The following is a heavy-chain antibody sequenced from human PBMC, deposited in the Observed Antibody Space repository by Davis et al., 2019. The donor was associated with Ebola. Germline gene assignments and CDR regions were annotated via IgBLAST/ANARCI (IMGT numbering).Heavy chain of an antibody. Sequence: GESLKISCAASGFTFSSYSMNWVRQAPGKGLEWVSYISSSSSTIYYADSVKGRFTISRDNAKNSLYLQMNSLRDEDTAVYYCATDYGFYYYYGMDVWGKGTTVTVSS. CDR2: ISSSSSTI. D-gene: IGHD4-17*01. CDR1: GFTFSSYS. J-gene: IGHJ6*04. V-gene: IGHV3-48*02. CDR3: ATDYGFYYYYGMDV.